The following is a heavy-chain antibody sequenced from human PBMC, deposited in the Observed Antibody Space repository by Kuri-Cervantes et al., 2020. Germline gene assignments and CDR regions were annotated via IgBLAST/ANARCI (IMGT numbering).Heavy chain of an antibody. V-gene: IGHV3-33*01. D-gene: IGHD5-24*01. Sequence: FCKASAYTFTSYYMHWGRQATGKGLVGVAVIWYDGSNKYYADSVKGRFTISRDNSTNTLYLQMNSLRTEDAAVYYCAMRRAGYRGTFASWGQGTPVTVSS. CDR3: AMRRAGYRGTFAS. CDR2: IWYDGSNK. CDR1: AYTFTSYY. J-gene: IGHJ4*02.